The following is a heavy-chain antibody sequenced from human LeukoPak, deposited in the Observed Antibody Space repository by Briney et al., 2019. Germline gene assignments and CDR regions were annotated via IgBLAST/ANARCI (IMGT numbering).Heavy chain of an antibody. J-gene: IGHJ4*02. D-gene: IGHD4-23*01. CDR2: IYTSGST. CDR1: GGSISSYY. Sequence: SETLSLTCTVSGGSISSYYWSWIRQPAGVGLEWIGRIYTSGSTNYNPSLKSRVTMSVDTSKNQFSLKLSSVTAADTAVYYCARWRLPYYGGNGYFDYWGQGTLVTVSS. CDR3: ARWRLPYYGGNGYFDY. V-gene: IGHV4-4*07.